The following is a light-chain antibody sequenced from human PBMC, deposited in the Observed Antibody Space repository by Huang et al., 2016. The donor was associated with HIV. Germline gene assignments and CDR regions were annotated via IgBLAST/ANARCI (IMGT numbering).Light chain of an antibody. CDR3: QQRYNWPPT. CDR1: QSVSSY. V-gene: IGKV3-11*01. J-gene: IGKJ4*01. CDR2: DAS. Sequence: EIVLTQSPATLSLSPGERATLSCRASQSVSSYLAWYQQKPGQPPRLLIYDASNRATGIPARFSGSGSGTDFTLTISSLEPEDFAVYYCQQRYNWPPTFGGGTKVEIK.